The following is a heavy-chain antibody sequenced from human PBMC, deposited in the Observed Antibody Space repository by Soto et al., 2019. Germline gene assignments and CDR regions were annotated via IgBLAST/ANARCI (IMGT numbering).Heavy chain of an antibody. V-gene: IGHV4-59*01. CDR1: GGSISSYY. D-gene: IGHD1-1*01. CDR3: ARGTTGTFSY. Sequence: SETLSLTCTVSGGSISSYYWSWIRQPPGKGLEWIGYIYYSGSTNYNPSLKSRVTISVDTSKNQFSLKLNSVTAADTAVYYCARGTTGTFSYWGQGTLVTVSS. J-gene: IGHJ4*02. CDR2: IYYSGST.